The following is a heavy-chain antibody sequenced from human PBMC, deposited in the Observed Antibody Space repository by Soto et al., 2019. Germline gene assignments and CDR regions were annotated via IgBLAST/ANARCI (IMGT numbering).Heavy chain of an antibody. V-gene: IGHV3-23*01. CDR3: AKNSDGIVVVVAATAVDY. Sequence: GGSLRLSCAASGFTFSSYAMSWVRQAPGKGLEWVSAISGSGGSTYYADSVKGRFTISRDNSKNTLYLQMNSLRAEDTAVYYCAKNSDGIVVVVAATAVDYWGQGTLVTVSS. D-gene: IGHD2-15*01. CDR1: GFTFSSYA. J-gene: IGHJ4*02. CDR2: ISGSGGST.